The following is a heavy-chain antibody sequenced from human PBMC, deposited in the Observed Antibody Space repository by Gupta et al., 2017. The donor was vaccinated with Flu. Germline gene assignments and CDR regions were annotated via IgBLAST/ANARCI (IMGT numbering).Heavy chain of an antibody. CDR2: IYPNNGDT. Sequence: QVQLVQSGAAVKKPGASVKVSCKASGYSFTGYYMHWVRQAPGHGLEWMGRIYPNNGDTNYAEKCQGRVTMTRDTSISTAYMELSRLTLDDTAVYYCARDFKGSSGWSDDYWGQGTQGIVSS. D-gene: IGHD6-19*01. V-gene: IGHV1-2*06. J-gene: IGHJ4*02. CDR3: ARDFKGSSGWSDDY. CDR1: GYSFTGYY.